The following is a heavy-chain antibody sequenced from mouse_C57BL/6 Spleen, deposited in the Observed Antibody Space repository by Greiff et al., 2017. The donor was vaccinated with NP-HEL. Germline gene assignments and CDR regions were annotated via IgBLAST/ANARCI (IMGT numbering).Heavy chain of an antibody. D-gene: IGHD1-1*01. CDR2: INSDGSST. Sequence: EVQRVESEGGLVQPGSSMKLSCTASGFTFSDYYMAWVRQVPEKGLEWVANINSDGSSTYYLDSLKSRFIISRDKAKNILYMQMSSLKSEDTATYYCAREGDTTLVDYFDYWGQGTTLTVSS. CDR1: GFTFSDYY. CDR3: AREGDTTLVDYFDY. J-gene: IGHJ2*01. V-gene: IGHV5-16*01.